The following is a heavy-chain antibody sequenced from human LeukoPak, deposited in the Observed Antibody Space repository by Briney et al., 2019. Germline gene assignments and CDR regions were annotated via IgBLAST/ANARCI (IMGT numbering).Heavy chain of an antibody. Sequence: SQTLSLACPLFGRSISSGSYYWSWIRQPAGKGLEWIGRIYTSESTNYNPSLKSRVTISVDTSKNQFSLKLSSVTAADTAVYYCARARSVPYANWFDPWGQGTLVTVSS. CDR3: ARARSVPYANWFDP. D-gene: IGHD2-2*01. CDR2: IYTSEST. J-gene: IGHJ5*02. V-gene: IGHV4-61*02. CDR1: GRSISSGSYY.